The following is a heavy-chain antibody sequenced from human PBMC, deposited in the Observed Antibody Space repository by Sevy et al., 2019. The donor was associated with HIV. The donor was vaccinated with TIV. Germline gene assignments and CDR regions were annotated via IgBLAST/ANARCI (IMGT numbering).Heavy chain of an antibody. V-gene: IGHV3-53*01. J-gene: IGHJ4*02. D-gene: IGHD1-26*01. CDR3: ARGRYSGGYGDLFDY. CDR2: IYSGGST. CDR1: GFTVSSNY. Sequence: GGSLRLSCAASGFTVSSNYMSWVRQAPGKGLEWVSVIYSGGSTYYADPVRGRFTISRDNSKNTLYLQMNSLRAEDTAVYYCARGRYSGGYGDLFDYWGQGTLVTVSS.